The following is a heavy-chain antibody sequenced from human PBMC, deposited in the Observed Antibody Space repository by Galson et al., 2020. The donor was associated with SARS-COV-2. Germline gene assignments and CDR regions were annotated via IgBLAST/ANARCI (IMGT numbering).Heavy chain of an antibody. J-gene: IGHJ6*03. D-gene: IGHD2-21*01. CDR3: ARGNTPYSLDYYYYYMDV. CDR2: INSDGSRT. Sequence: GGSLRLSCAASGFTFSSYWMPWVRQAQGKGLVWVSRINSDGSRTSHADSVNGRFTSSRDNAKNTLYLQMNSLRAEDTAVYYCARGNTPYSLDYYYYYMDVWGKGTTVTVSS. CDR1: GFTFSSYW. V-gene: IGHV3-74*01.